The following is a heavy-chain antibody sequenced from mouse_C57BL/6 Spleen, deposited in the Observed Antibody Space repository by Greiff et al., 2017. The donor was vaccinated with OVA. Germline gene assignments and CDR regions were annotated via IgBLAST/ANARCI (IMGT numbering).Heavy chain of an antibody. Sequence: EVQLQQSGPGLVKPSQSLSLTCSVTGYSITSGYYWNWIRQFPGNKLEWMGYISYDGSNNYNPSLKNRISITRDTSKNQFFLKLNSVTTEDTATYYCARVGSNEAWFAYWGQGTLVTVSA. CDR2: ISYDGSN. D-gene: IGHD1-1*01. V-gene: IGHV3-6*01. CDR1: GYSITSGYY. J-gene: IGHJ3*01. CDR3: ARVGSNEAWFAY.